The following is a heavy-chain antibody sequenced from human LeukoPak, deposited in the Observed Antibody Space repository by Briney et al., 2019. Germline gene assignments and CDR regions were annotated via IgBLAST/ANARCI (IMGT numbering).Heavy chain of an antibody. Sequence: ASVKVSCKASGYTFTGYYMHWVRQAPGQGLEWMGWINPNSGGTNYAQKFQGRVTMTRDTSISTAYMELSRLRSDDTAVYYCARLYPPPQAYSSSWYELAFDYWGQGTLVTVSS. CDR2: INPNSGGT. V-gene: IGHV1-2*02. CDR3: ARLYPPPQAYSSSWYELAFDY. J-gene: IGHJ4*02. D-gene: IGHD6-13*01. CDR1: GYTFTGYY.